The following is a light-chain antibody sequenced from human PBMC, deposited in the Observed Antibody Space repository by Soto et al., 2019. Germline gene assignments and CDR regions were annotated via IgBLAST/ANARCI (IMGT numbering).Light chain of an antibody. J-gene: IGKJ2*01. Sequence: EIVMTQSPATLSVSPGERATLSCRASQSVSSNLAWYQQKPGQAPRLLIYGASTRATGIPARFSGSGSGTDFTLTISSLQSEDFAVYYCQQYNTWLRTFGQGTKLEIK. CDR3: QQYNTWLRT. V-gene: IGKV3-15*01. CDR2: GAS. CDR1: QSVSSN.